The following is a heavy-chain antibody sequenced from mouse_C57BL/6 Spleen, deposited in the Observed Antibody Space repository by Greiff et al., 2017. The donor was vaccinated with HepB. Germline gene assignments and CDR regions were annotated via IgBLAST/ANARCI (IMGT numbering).Heavy chain of an antibody. V-gene: IGHV5-4*01. J-gene: IGHJ4*01. CDR1: GFTFSSYA. CDR3: ARDHLEGYYAMDY. Sequence: EVQGVESGGGLVKPGGSLKLSCAASGFTFSSYAMSWVRQTPEKRLEWVATISDGGSYTYYPDNVKGRFTISRDNAKNNLYLQMSHLKSEDTAMYYCARDHLEGYYAMDYWGQGTSVTVSS. CDR2: ISDGGSYT.